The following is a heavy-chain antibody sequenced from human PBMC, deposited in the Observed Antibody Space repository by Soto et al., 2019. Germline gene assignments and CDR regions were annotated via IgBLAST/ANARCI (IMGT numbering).Heavy chain of an antibody. D-gene: IGHD2-21*02. V-gene: IGHV4-39*01. CDR2: IYYSGST. Sequence: SETLSLTCTVTRDSLSSRSYYCGWILQPPGKRLEWIESIYYSGSTYNNPSPMSRVSMSIDTSKDHFSLKLKSVTAADTALYFCARQRTSVVTQAYFDVWGPGSLVTVSS. CDR3: ARQRTSVVTQAYFDV. CDR1: RDSLSSRSYY. J-gene: IGHJ4*02.